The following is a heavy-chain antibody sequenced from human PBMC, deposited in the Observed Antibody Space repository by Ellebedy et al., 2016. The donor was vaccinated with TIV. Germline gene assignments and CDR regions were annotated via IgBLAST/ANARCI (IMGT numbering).Heavy chain of an antibody. CDR1: GFTFSSYW. CDR2: INQDETDK. V-gene: IGHV3-7*03. CDR3: ATNYCSGATCYPSLAY. Sequence: GESLKISCAASGFTFSSYWMNWVRQVPGKGLEWVANINQDETDKNYVDSVKGRFTISRDNAKNSLYLQMNSLRAEDTAVYYCATNYCSGATCYPSLAYWGQGTLVTVSS. J-gene: IGHJ4*02. D-gene: IGHD2-15*01.